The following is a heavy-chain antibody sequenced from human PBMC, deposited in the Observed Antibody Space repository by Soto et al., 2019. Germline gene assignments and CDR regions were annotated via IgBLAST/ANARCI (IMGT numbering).Heavy chain of an antibody. V-gene: IGHV3-7*01. CDR2: IKQDGSEK. Sequence: EVQLVESGGGLVQPGGSLRLSCAASGFTFSSYWMSWLRQAPGKGLEWVANIKQDGSEKYYVDSVKGRFTISRDNAKNSLYLQMNSLRAEDTDVYYCARDRLERAAMLGGYWYFDLWGRGTLVTVSS. CDR1: GFTFSSYW. J-gene: IGHJ2*01. CDR3: ARDRLERAAMLGGYWYFDL. D-gene: IGHD3-16*01.